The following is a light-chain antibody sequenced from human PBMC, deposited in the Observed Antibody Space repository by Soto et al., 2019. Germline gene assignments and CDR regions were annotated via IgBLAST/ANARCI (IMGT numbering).Light chain of an antibody. J-gene: IGKJ1*01. CDR2: RAS. V-gene: IGKV3-20*01. CDR3: QQYNNWPPWT. CDR1: QSVSSSY. Sequence: EIVLTQSPGTLSLSPGERATLSCRASQSVSSSYLAWYQQKPGQAPKVLIYRASSRATGIPDRFSGSGSGTDLTLTISRLEPEDFAVYYCQQYNNWPPWTFGQGTKVDIK.